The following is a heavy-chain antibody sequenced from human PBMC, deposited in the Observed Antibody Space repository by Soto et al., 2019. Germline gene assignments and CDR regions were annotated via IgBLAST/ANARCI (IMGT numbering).Heavy chain of an antibody. CDR2: ISSSSSYI. CDR3: ARHVEMATITSYYYGMDV. CDR1: GFTFSSYS. J-gene: IGHJ6*02. D-gene: IGHD5-12*01. Sequence: SLRLSCAASGFTFSSYSMNWVRQAPGKGLEWVSSISSSSSYIYYADSVKGRFTISRDNAKNSLYPQMNSLRAEDTAVYYCARHVEMATITSYYYGMDVWGQGTTVTVSS. V-gene: IGHV3-21*01.